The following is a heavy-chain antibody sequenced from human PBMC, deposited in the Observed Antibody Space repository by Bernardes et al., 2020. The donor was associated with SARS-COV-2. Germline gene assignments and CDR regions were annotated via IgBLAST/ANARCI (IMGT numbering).Heavy chain of an antibody. J-gene: IGHJ4*02. V-gene: IGHV4-4*02. CDR3: ARGGEYSGNGHSHYLDY. CDR1: GGSIGTSNW. CDR2: IFHSGIT. Sequence: SASLTLTCSVSGGSIGTSNWWTWVRQSPEDGLEWIGEIFHSGITNYNASLKSRVSMSVDRLKNQFSLKLSSVTAADTAVYFCARGGEYSGNGHSHYLDYWGQGTLVNVAS. D-gene: IGHD5-12*01.